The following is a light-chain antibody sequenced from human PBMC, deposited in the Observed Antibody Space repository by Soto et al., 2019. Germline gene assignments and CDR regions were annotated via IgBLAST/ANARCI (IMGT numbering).Light chain of an antibody. V-gene: IGLV1-51*01. CDR1: SSNIGNNY. CDR2: DNN. Sequence: QSVLTQPPSVSAAPGQKVTISCSGSSSNIGNNYVSWYQHLPGTAPKLLIYDNNKRPSGIPDRFSGSKSGTSATLGITGLQTGFDADYYCGTWYSILEVVFGGGTKVTDL. J-gene: IGLJ2*01. CDR3: GTWYSILEVV.